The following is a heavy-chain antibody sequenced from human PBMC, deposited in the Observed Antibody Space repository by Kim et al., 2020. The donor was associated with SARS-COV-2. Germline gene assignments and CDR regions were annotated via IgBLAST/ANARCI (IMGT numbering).Heavy chain of an antibody. V-gene: IGHV4-39*07. Sequence: SETLSLTCTVSGGSISSSSYYWGWIRQPPGKGLEWIASIYYTGSTYYNPSLKSRVAISVDTSKNQFSLKLSSVTAADTAVYYCAREGSGSYYKVDYWGQGTLVTVSS. CDR1: GGSISSSSYY. CDR3: AREGSGSYYKVDY. J-gene: IGHJ4*02. D-gene: IGHD3-10*01. CDR2: IYYTGST.